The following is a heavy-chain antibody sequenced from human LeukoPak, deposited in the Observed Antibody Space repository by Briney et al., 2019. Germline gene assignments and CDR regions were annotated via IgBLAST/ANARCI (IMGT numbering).Heavy chain of an antibody. Sequence: GGSLRLSCAASGFAFSSYWMSWVRQAPGKGLEWVAYIKQDRSEKYYVDSVKGRFTISRDNAKNSLYLQMNSLRAEDTAVYYCARCNRRCYMDVWGKGTTVTVSS. D-gene: IGHD2/OR15-2a*01. CDR2: IKQDRSEK. CDR1: GFAFSSYW. J-gene: IGHJ6*03. CDR3: ARCNRRCYMDV. V-gene: IGHV3-7*01.